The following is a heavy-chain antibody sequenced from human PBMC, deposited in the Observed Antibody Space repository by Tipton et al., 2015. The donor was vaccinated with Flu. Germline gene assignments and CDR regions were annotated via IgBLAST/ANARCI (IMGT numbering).Heavy chain of an antibody. Sequence: LRLSCSVSGDSISSFYWSWIRQPPGKGLEWIAYISNSGSSNYNPSLKSRITVSVDTSKNQFSLILSSVTAADTAVYYCATEYRGGGNRYYFDYWGQGTLVTVSS. J-gene: IGHJ4*02. V-gene: IGHV4-59*01. D-gene: IGHD4-23*01. CDR1: GDSISSFY. CDR3: ATEYRGGGNRYYFDY. CDR2: ISNSGSS.